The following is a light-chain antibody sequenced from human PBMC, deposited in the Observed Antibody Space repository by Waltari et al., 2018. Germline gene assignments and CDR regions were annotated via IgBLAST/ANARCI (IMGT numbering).Light chain of an antibody. Sequence: DIVMTQSPDSLAVSLGERATINCQSSQSVLYSSNNKNFLAWYQQKPGQPPKLLIHWASIRESGVPDRFGGSGSGADFTLTISSLQAEDVAVYYCQQYYSFPLTFGGGTKVEIK. CDR1: QSVLYSSNNKNF. V-gene: IGKV4-1*01. CDR2: WAS. J-gene: IGKJ4*01. CDR3: QQYYSFPLT.